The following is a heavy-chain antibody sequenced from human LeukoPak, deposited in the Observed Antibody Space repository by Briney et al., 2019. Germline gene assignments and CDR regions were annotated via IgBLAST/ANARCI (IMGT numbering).Heavy chain of an antibody. CDR3: ARFTMIVVVIAGFDY. CDR1: GGSISPYY. Sequence: PSETLSLTCTVSGGSISPYYWSWIRQPPGKGLEWIGYIYYSGSTSYNPSLRSRVTMSKDTSKNQFSLKLSSVTAADTAVYYCARFTMIVVVIAGFDYWGQGTLVTVSS. CDR2: IYYSGST. J-gene: IGHJ4*02. V-gene: IGHV4-59*08. D-gene: IGHD3-22*01.